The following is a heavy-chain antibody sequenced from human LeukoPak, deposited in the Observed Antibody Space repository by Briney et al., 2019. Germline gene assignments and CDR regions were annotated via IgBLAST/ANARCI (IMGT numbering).Heavy chain of an antibody. D-gene: IGHD2-2*01. CDR2: ISGSGGST. J-gene: IGHJ4*02. CDR1: GFTSSSYG. V-gene: IGHV3-23*01. Sequence: GESLRLSCAASGFTSSSYGMSWVRQAPGKGLEWVSAISGSGGSTYYADSVKGRFTISRDNSKNTLYLQMNSLRAEDTAVYYCAKYKYQLLWFDYWGQGTLVTVSS. CDR3: AKYKYQLLWFDY.